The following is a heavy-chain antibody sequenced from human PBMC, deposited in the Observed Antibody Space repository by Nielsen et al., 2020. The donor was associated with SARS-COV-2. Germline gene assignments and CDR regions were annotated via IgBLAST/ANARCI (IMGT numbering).Heavy chain of an antibody. CDR3: TTDPAPRGFGY. V-gene: IGHV3-15*01. CDR1: GFTFSKAW. CDR2: IKSKPDGWTT. Sequence: GESLKISWVVSGFTFSKAWISWVRQAPGKGLEWVGRIKSKPDGWTTDFAAAVKHRFTISRDDSKNTLYLQLNSLKTEDTAFYYCTTDPAPRGFGYWGQGTRVTVSS. J-gene: IGHJ4*02. D-gene: IGHD3-10*01.